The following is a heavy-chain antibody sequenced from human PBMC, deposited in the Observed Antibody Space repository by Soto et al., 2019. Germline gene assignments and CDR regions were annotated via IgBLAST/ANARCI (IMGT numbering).Heavy chain of an antibody. CDR1: GGTFSSYT. D-gene: IGHD2-2*01. Sequence: GASVKVSCTASGGTFSSYTISWVRQAPGQGLEWMGWMIPNLGNTGYAQKFQGRVTITRNKSTSTAYMELSSLRSEDTAVYYCARMRRGPFTNQLLSARDAFDIWGQGTMVTVSS. V-gene: IGHV1-8*03. CDR2: MIPNLGNT. CDR3: ARMRRGPFTNQLLSARDAFDI. J-gene: IGHJ3*02.